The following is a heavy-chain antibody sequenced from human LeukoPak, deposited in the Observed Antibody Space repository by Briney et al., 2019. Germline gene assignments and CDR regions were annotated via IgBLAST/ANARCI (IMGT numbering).Heavy chain of an antibody. J-gene: IGHJ4*02. D-gene: IGHD3-9*01. CDR1: GYTFTSYG. CDR2: ISAYNGNT. CDR3: ARGLRYFDWLPYNY. Sequence: GASVKVSCKASGYTFTSYGISWVRQAPGQGLEWMGWISAYNGNTNYAQKLQGRVTMTTDTSTSTAYMELRSLRSDDTAVYYCARGLRYFDWLPYNYWGQGTLVTVSS. V-gene: IGHV1-18*01.